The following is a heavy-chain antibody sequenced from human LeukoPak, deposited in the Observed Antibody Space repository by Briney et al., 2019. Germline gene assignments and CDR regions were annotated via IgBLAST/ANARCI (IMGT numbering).Heavy chain of an antibody. CDR3: ARLPDPYYYDSSGYYSDWYFDL. J-gene: IGHJ2*01. D-gene: IGHD3-22*01. V-gene: IGHV4-39*01. Sequence: SETLSLTCTISGGSISSSSYYWGWIRQPPEKGLEWIGSIYYSGSTYYNPSLKSRVTISVDTSKNQFSLKLSSVTAADTAVYYCARLPDPYYYDSSGYYSDWYFDLWGRGTLVTVSS. CDR1: GGSISSSSYY. CDR2: IYYSGST.